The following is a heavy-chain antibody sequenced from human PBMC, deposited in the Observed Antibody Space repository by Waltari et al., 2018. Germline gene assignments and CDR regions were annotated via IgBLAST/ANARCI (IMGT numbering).Heavy chain of an antibody. CDR1: GSSISSGCYY. CDR3: ARVLFQYYFDL. CDR2: SYHNGAT. V-gene: IGHV4-30-2*06. J-gene: IGHJ4*02. Sequence: QVQLQESGPGLVKPSQTLSLTCTVSGSSISSGCYYWGWIRQSPGKGLEWIGYSYHNGATYYNPSLTGRVTIAINKSKNQSSLKLTSVTDADTAVYYCARVLFQYYFDLWGQGTLVTVSS.